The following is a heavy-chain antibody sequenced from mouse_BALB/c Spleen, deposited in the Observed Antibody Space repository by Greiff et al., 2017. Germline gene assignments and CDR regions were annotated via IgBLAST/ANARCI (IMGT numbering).Heavy chain of an antibody. D-gene: IGHD1-1*01. V-gene: IGHV1-14*01. Sequence: EVQLQQSGPELVKPGASVKMSCKASGYTFTSYVMHWVKQKPGQGLEWIGYINPYNDGTKYNEKFKGKATLTSDKSSSTAYMELSSLTSEDSAVYYCAREANYAWFAYWGQGTLVTVSA. CDR1: GYTFTSYV. CDR2: INPYNDGT. CDR3: AREANYAWFAY. J-gene: IGHJ3*01.